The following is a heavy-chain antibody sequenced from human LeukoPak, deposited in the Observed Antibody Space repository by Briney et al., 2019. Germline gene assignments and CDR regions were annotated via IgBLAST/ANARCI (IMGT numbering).Heavy chain of an antibody. V-gene: IGHV4-39*07. Sequence: SETLSLTCTVSGGSISSSSYYWGWIRQPPGKGLEWIGSIYYSGSTYYNPSLKSRVTISVDTSKNQFSLKLSSVTAADTAVYYCARGSSALDYWGQGTLVTVSS. CDR2: IYYSGST. J-gene: IGHJ4*02. CDR3: ARGSSALDY. D-gene: IGHD2-2*01. CDR1: GGSISSSSYY.